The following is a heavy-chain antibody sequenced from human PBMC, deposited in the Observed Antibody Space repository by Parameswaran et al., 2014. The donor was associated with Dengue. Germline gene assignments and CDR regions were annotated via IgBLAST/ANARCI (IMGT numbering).Heavy chain of an antibody. CDR3: ARDRIIAAAGHYYFDY. J-gene: IGHJ4*02. V-gene: IGHV3-11*06. CDR2: ISSSSSYT. D-gene: IGHD6-13*01. Sequence: VRQMPGKGLEWVSYISSSSSYTNYADSVKGRFTISRDNAKNSLYLQMNSLRAEDTAVYYCARDRIIAAAGHYYFDYWGQGTLVTVSS.